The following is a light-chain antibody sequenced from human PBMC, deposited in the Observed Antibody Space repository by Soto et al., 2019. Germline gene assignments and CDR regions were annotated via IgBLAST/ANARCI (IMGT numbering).Light chain of an antibody. Sequence: DIVMTQSPDSLAVSLGARATINCKSSQSVLYSSNNKNYLAWYQQKPGQPPKLLIYWTSTRESGVPDRFSGSGSVTDFTLTISSLQAEDVAVYYCQQYYSTPTFGQGTKLEIK. CDR3: QQYYSTPT. J-gene: IGKJ2*01. CDR2: WTS. V-gene: IGKV4-1*01. CDR1: QSVLYSSNNKNY.